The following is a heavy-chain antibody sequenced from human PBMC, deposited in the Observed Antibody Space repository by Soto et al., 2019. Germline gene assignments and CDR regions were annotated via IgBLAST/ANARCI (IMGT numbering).Heavy chain of an antibody. Sequence: GGSLRLSCAASGFTFSSYAMSWVRQAPGKGLEWVSAISGSGGSTYYADSVKGRFTISRDNSKNTLYLQMNSLRAEDTAVYYCAKVRGSGYSSSWGLDYWGQGTLVTVSS. J-gene: IGHJ4*02. D-gene: IGHD6-13*01. V-gene: IGHV3-23*01. CDR2: ISGSGGST. CDR3: AKVRGSGYSSSWGLDY. CDR1: GFTFSSYA.